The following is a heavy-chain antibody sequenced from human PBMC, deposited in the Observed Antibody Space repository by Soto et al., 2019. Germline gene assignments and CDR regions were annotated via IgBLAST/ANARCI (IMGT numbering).Heavy chain of an antibody. V-gene: IGHV4-59*01. CDR1: GGSISSYY. Sequence: SETLSLTCTVSGGSISSYYWSWIRQPPGKGLEWIGYIYYSGSTNYNPSLKSRVTISVDTSKNQFSLKLSSVTAADTAVYYCASGRGYCSGGSCYPFDPWGQGTLVTVSS. D-gene: IGHD2-15*01. J-gene: IGHJ5*02. CDR3: ASGRGYCSGGSCYPFDP. CDR2: IYYSGST.